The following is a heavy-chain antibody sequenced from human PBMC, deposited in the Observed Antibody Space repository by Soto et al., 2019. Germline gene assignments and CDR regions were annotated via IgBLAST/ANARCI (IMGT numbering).Heavy chain of an antibody. J-gene: IGHJ5*02. D-gene: IGHD3-16*01. CDR1: GGSFSDNY. CDR3: ARGRGEIQGP. CDR2: INHSGST. Sequence: QVRVRQWGAGLLKPSETLSLTCAVYGGSFSDNYWSWIRQPPGKGLEWLGEINHSGSTNHNPSLKSRVTILADTSKKQFSLKLSSVTAADTAVYYCARGRGEIQGPWGQGTLVTVSS. V-gene: IGHV4-34*01.